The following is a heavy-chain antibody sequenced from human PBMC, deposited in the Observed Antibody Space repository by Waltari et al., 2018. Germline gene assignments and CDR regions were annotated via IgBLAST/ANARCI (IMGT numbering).Heavy chain of an antibody. V-gene: IGHV4-4*07. J-gene: IGHJ3*02. CDR3: ARGGDRISATGRNAYDI. Sequence: QVQLQESGPGLVKPSETLSLTCTVSGGSINNYFWSWIRQSAGKGLEWIWGVYNSDNTKYNPHRESRVTKSVDTSKNQFSLGRSSVTAADTAMYYCARGGDRISATGRNAYDIWGQGTMVIVSS. CDR1: GGSINNYF. D-gene: IGHD2-15*01. CDR2: VYNSDNT.